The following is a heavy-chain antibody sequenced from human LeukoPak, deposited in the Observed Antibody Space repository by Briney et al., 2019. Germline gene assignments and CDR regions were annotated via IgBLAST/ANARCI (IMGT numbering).Heavy chain of an antibody. Sequence: GGSLRLSCEGSGFTFSNYWMGWVRQAPGKGLQWVANIKADGSEKYYVDSVKGRLTISRDNAKNSLYLQMNSLRAEDTAVYYCATYSSLNRREFQYWGQGTLLTVSS. J-gene: IGHJ1*01. CDR2: IKADGSEK. CDR3: ATYSSLNRREFQY. CDR1: GFTFSNYW. V-gene: IGHV3-7*01. D-gene: IGHD3-22*01.